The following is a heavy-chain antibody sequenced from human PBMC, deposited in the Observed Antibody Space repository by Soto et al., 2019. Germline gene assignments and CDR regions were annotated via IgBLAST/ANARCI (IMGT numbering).Heavy chain of an antibody. CDR2: IDLRGTTT. V-gene: IGHV3-23*03. Sequence: VQLLQSGGDLVQPGGSLRLSCAASGFSFSDYSMNWVRQAPGKGLEWISFIDLRGTTTYYRDSVKGRFTIFKDKSMNTVYLQMNSLTVEDAAVYYCTKDRVVDGIYSFDYWGQGVLVTVAS. D-gene: IGHD2-15*01. CDR1: GFSFSDYS. J-gene: IGHJ4*02. CDR3: TKDRVVDGIYSFDY.